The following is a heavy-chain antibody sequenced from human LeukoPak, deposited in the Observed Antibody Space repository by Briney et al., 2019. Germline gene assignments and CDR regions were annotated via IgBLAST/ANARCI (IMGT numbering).Heavy chain of an antibody. CDR2: TSGIGAGT. CDR3: AQDSRDWTYFDF. CDR1: GFTFSSYA. V-gene: IGHV3-23*01. J-gene: IGHJ4*02. D-gene: IGHD3/OR15-3a*01. Sequence: GGSLRLSCSVSGFTFSSYAMSWVRQAPGKGLEWVSTTSGIGAGTYYADSVRGRFTISRDNAKNTLYLQMDSLRAEDTAVYYCAQDSRDWTYFDFWGQGTLVTVSS.